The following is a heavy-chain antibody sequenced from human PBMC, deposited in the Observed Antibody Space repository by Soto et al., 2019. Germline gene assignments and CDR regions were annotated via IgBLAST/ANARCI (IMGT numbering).Heavy chain of an antibody. CDR1: GGTFSRHA. J-gene: IGHJ5*02. CDR3: ARAAIHGSSCYFWFDP. Sequence: QVQLVQSGSEVKMPGSSVKVSCKTSGGTFSRHAINWVRQAPGLGLEWMGGIIPMFGTTNYAQKFKGRVTISEDESTSTAYMELSSLRSEDAAVYYCARAAIHGSSCYFWFDPWGQGTLVTVSS. CDR2: IIPMFGTT. D-gene: IGHD6-13*01. V-gene: IGHV1-69*01.